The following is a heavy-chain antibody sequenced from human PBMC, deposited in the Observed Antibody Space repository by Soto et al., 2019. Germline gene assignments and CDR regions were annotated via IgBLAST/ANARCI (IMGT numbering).Heavy chain of an antibody. CDR1: GFRFSDYG. J-gene: IGHJ4*02. CDR3: VKDLALMGDY. CDR2: VLYDGNKI. D-gene: IGHD3-16*01. V-gene: IGHV3-30*18. Sequence: QVHLVESGGGVVQPGTSLRISCTASGFRFSDYGMDWVRQAPGKGLEGVSRVLYDGNKIYYADPVKGRFTISRDNPRNTLYLQMDSLRADDTAVYYCVKDLALMGDYWRQGTQVTVSS.